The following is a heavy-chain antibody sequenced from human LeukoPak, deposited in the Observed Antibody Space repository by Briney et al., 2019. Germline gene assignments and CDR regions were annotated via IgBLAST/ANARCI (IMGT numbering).Heavy chain of an antibody. CDR3: ARDSSDTAMALDY. V-gene: IGHV3-30*02. J-gene: IGHJ4*02. Sequence: PGGSLRLSCATSAFTFSSYGMRWVRQAPGKGLEWVAFIRYDGSNKYYADSVKGRFTISRDNSKNTLYLQMNSLRTEDTAVYYCARDSSDTAMALDYWGQGTLVTVSS. CDR2: IRYDGSNK. CDR1: AFTFSSYG. D-gene: IGHD5-18*01.